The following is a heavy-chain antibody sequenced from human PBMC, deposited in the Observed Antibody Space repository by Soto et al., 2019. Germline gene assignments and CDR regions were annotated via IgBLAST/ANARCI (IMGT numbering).Heavy chain of an antibody. CDR1: GFTFSSYA. J-gene: IGHJ4*02. V-gene: IGHV3-23*01. Sequence: EVQLLESGGGLVQPGGSLRLSCAASGFTFSSYAMSWVRQAPGKGLEWVSAISGSGGSTYYADSVKGLFTISRDNSKNTLYLQMNSLRAEDTAVYYCEAAKYLTGDGSGGSCYPTYYFDYWGQGTLVTVSS. CDR2: ISGSGGST. D-gene: IGHD2-15*01. CDR3: EAAKYLTGDGSGGSCYPTYYFDY.